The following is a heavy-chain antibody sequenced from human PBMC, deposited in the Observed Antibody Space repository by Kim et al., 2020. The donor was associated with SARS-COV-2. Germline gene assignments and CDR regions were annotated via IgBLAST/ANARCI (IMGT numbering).Heavy chain of an antibody. CDR1: GFTFSSYE. CDR2: ISSSGSTI. V-gene: IGHV3-48*03. CDR3: ARDHFAAHIAVAGIDYSYYGMDV. Sequence: GGSLRLSCAASGFTFSSYEMNWVRQAPGKGLEWVSFISSSGSTIYYADSVKGRFTISRDNAKNSLYLQMNSLRAEDTAVYYCARDHFAAHIAVAGIDYSYYGMDVWRQGTTVTVSS. J-gene: IGHJ6*02. D-gene: IGHD6-19*01.